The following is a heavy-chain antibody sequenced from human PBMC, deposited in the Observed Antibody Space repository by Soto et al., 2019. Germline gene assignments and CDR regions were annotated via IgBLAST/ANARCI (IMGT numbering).Heavy chain of an antibody. V-gene: IGHV1-69*01. D-gene: IGHD2-21*01. CDR1: GGSFRTYA. CDR2: IIPMLAAP. J-gene: IGHJ2*01. Sequence: QGQLVQSGAEVKKPGSSVKVSCKASGGSFRTYAINWVRQAPGQGLEWMGGIIPMLAAPTYAQKFQGRLTISADESTTTVYMARSSLTSADSAVYYCARVGPPSPSVIWFFDLWGRGTLVTVSS. CDR3: ARVGPPSPSVIWFFDL.